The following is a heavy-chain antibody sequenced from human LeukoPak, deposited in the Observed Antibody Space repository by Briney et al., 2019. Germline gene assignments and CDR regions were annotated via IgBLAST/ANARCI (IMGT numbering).Heavy chain of an antibody. CDR3: ARDPPWSGYLSFDY. V-gene: IGHV1-46*01. J-gene: IGHJ4*02. Sequence: GASVKVSCKASGYSFTNYYMHWVRQAPGQGLEWMGIINPSDGSTSYAQKFQGRVTMTRDMSTTTVYMELSRLRSDDTAVHYCARDPPWSGYLSFDYWGQGTLVTVSS. CDR2: INPSDGST. D-gene: IGHD3-3*01. CDR1: GYSFTNYY.